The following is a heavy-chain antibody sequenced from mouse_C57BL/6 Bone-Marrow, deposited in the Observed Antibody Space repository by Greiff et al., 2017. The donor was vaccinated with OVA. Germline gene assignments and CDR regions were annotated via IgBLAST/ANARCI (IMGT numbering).Heavy chain of an antibody. CDR3: SRTAAQAPAWSAY. V-gene: IGHV1-36*01. CDR1: GFTFTDYY. CDR2: VYPYNGGT. D-gene: IGHD3-2*02. J-gene: IGHJ3*01. Sequence: EVQLQESGPVLVKPGPSVKISCKASGFTFTDYYMHWVKQSHGKSLEWIGLVYPYNGGTSYNQKFKGKATLTVDTSSSTAYLEINSLKYEDYAVXFCSRTAAQAPAWSAYWGQGTLVTVSA.